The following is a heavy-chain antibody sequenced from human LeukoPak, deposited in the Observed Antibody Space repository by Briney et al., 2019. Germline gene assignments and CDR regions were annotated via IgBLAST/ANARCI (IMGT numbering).Heavy chain of an antibody. V-gene: IGHV1-2*06. D-gene: IGHD3-10*01. CDR2: INTNSGGT. Sequence: ASVKVCCKASGYTFTGYYIPWVRQAPGQGLGWMRRINTNSGGTNYAKMFQGRVTLTRDTSLRTTYLALSRLRSAAPAVTSCSGVRVGRGVMQATTDYWGQGTLVTVSS. J-gene: IGHJ4*02. CDR3: SGVRVGRGVMQATTDY. CDR1: GYTFTGYY.